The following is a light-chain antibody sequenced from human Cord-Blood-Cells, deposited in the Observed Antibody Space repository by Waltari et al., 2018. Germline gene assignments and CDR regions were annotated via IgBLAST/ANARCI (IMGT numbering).Light chain of an antibody. V-gene: IGLV3-1*01. Sequence: SYELTQPPSVSVSPGQTASITSAGDKLGDKYARWYQQQPGQSPVLVIYQDSKRPSGIPERFSGSNSGNTATLTISGTQAMDEADYYCQAWDSSTVVFGGGTKLTVL. CDR3: QAWDSSTVV. J-gene: IGLJ2*01. CDR1: KLGDKY. CDR2: QDS.